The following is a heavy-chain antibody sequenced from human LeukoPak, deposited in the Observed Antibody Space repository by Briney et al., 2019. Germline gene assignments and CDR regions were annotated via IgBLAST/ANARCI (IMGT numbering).Heavy chain of an antibody. CDR2: IIPIFGTA. CDR1: GGTFSSYA. D-gene: IGHD3-10*01. V-gene: IGHV1-69*05. Sequence: SVKVSCKASGGTFSSYAISWVRQAPGQGLEWMGGIIPIFGTANYAQKLQGRVTMTTDTSTSTAYMELRSLRSDDTAVYYCARGGGGRITMVRGVIRDYYYMDVWGKGTTVTVSS. J-gene: IGHJ6*03. CDR3: ARGGGGRITMVRGVIRDYYYMDV.